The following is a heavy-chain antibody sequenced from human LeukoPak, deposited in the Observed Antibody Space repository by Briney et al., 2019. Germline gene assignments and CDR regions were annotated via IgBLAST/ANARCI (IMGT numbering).Heavy chain of an antibody. V-gene: IGHV4-39*07. D-gene: IGHD6-19*01. Sequence: SETLSLTCTVSGGSISSSSYYWGWIRQPPGKGLEWIGSIYYSGSTYYNPSLKSRVTISVDTSKNQFSLKLSSVTAADTAVYYCARGQGSGYPDYWGQGTLVTVSS. CDR1: GGSISSSSYY. CDR3: ARGQGSGYPDY. J-gene: IGHJ4*02. CDR2: IYYSGST.